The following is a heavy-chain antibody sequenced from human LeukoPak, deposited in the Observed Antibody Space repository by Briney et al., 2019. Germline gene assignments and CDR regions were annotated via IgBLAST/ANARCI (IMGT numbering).Heavy chain of an antibody. CDR2: INWNSGGI. J-gene: IGHJ5*02. Sequence: GGSLRLSCAASGFTFHESAMHLVRQAPGKGLEWVSGINWNSGGIGYADSVKGRFTISRDNAKNSLYLQMNSLRSEDTALYYCAKGVGFEINWFDPWGQGIMVTVSS. V-gene: IGHV3-9*01. D-gene: IGHD3-10*01. CDR3: AKGVGFEINWFDP. CDR1: GFTFHESA.